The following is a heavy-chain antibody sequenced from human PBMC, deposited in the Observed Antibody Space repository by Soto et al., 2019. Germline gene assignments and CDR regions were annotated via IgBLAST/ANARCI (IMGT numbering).Heavy chain of an antibody. CDR3: LSGPYCGGDCYSE. V-gene: IGHV2-5*01. Sequence: QITLKESGPNLVKPTQTLTLTCSFSGFSLSRSGVGVGWIRQPPGKALEWVGIIFSNDEKGYNPSLKNRISITQDTSKNQVILTMANMDPLDTATYYCLSGPYCGGDCYSEWGQGTLVTVSS. J-gene: IGHJ4*02. D-gene: IGHD2-21*02. CDR2: IFSNDEK. CDR1: GFSLSRSGVG.